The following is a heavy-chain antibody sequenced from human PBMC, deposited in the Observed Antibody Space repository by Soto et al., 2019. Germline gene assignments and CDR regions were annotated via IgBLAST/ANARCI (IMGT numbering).Heavy chain of an antibody. Sequence: EVQLVESGGGLVQPGGSLGLSCVVSGFSLSSYWMSWVRQVPGKGLEWVASIKRDGSEKKYVDSVKGRFTISRDTGKNSLYLQRSSLSAEDTGIYFCARPVTSLVGTSGFDCWGQGTLVTISS. V-gene: IGHV3-7*01. CDR3: ARPVTSLVGTSGFDC. J-gene: IGHJ4*02. CDR1: GFSLSSYW. D-gene: IGHD3-10*01. CDR2: IKRDGSEK.